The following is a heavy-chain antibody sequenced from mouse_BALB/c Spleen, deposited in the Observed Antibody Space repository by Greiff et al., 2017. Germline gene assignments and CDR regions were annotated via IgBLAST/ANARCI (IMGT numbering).Heavy chain of an antibody. Sequence: QVQLQQSGAELVRPGSSVKISCKASGYAFSSYWMNWVKQRPGQGLEWIGQIYPGDGDTNYNGKFKGKATLTADKSSSTAYMQLSSLTSEDSAVYFCARRDLYYYGSSYDYWGQGTTLTVSS. D-gene: IGHD1-1*01. J-gene: IGHJ2*01. CDR2: IYPGDGDT. CDR3: ARRDLYYYGSSYDY. V-gene: IGHV1-80*01. CDR1: GYAFSSYW.